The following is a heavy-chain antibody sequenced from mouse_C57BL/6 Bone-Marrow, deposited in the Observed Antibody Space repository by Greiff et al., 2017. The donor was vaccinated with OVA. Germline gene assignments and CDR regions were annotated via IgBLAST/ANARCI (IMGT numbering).Heavy chain of an antibody. J-gene: IGHJ4*01. D-gene: IGHD1-1*01. CDR2: INPNNGGT. V-gene: IGHV1-26*01. CDR1: GYTFTDYY. Sequence: EVQLQQSGPELVKPGASVKISCKASGYTFTDYYMNWVKQSHGKSLEWIGDINPNNGGTSYNQKFKGKATLTVDKSSSTAYMELRSLTSEDSAVYYCARWELLPMDYWGQGTSVTVSS. CDR3: ARWELLPMDY.